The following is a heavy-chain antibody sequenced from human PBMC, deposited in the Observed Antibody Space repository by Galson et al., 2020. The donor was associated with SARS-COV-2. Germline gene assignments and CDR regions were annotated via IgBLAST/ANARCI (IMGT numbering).Heavy chain of an antibody. CDR1: GGSISSYY. V-gene: IGHV4-59*01. J-gene: IGHJ6*02. D-gene: IGHD3-16*01. CDR2: IYYSGST. Sequence: SQTLSLTCTVSGGSISSYYWSWIRQPPGKGLEWLGYIYYSGSTNYNPSLKSRVTISVDTSKNQFSLKLSSVTAADTAVYYCARTSMIPLYYYYYGMDVWGQGTTVTVSS. CDR3: ARTSMIPLYYYYYGMDV.